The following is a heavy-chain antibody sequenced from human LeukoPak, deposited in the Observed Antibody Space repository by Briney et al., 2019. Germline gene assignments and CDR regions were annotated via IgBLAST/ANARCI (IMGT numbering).Heavy chain of an antibody. CDR1: GGSFSGYY. V-gene: IGHV4-34*01. CDR3: ARRGPSGYYYVPKKSNYYFDY. Sequence: SETLSLTCAVYGGSFSGYYWSWIRQPPGKGLEWIGEINHSGSTNYNPSLKSRVTISVDTSKNQFSLKLSSVTAADTAVYYCARRGPSGYYYVPKKSNYYFDYWGQGTLVTVSS. J-gene: IGHJ4*02. D-gene: IGHD3-22*01. CDR2: INHSGST.